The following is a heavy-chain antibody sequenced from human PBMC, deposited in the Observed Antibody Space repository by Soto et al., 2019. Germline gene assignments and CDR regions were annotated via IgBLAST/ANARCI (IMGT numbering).Heavy chain of an antibody. D-gene: IGHD5-12*01. CDR3: ASGYSGYGEVYYFDY. CDR2: ISAYNGNT. V-gene: IGHV1-18*04. Sequence: GVLVKLSCKSAGYAFSIYGSSWVRQAHGQGLEWMGWISAYNGNTNYAQKLQGRVTMTTDTSTSTAYMELRSLRSDDTAVYYCASGYSGYGEVYYFDYWGQGTLVTVPS. CDR1: GYAFSIYG. J-gene: IGHJ4*02.